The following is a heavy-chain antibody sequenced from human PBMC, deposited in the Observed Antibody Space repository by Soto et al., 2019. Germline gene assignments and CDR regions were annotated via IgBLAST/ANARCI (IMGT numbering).Heavy chain of an antibody. CDR1: GGSINSGDYY. V-gene: IGHV4-31*03. CDR3: AREVSPNSRGWYTVLVRWFDP. D-gene: IGHD6-19*01. CDR2: ISYSGNT. Sequence: QVQLQESSPGLVKPSQTLSLTCTVSGGSINSGDYYWSWVRQVPGKGLEWIGFISYSGNTHYNPSRESRVTISKDTSKNQFSLRLNSMTAADSAVYYCAREVSPNSRGWYTVLVRWFDPWGQGTLVTVSS. J-gene: IGHJ5*02.